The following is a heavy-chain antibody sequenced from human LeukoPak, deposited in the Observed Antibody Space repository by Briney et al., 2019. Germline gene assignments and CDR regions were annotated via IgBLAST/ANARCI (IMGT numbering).Heavy chain of an antibody. CDR2: IKQDGSEK. Sequence: GGSLRLSCAASGFTFSSKRMSWVRQAPGKGLEWVASIKQDGSEKYYVDSVKGRFTISRDNAKNSLYLQMNSLRAEDTAVYYCSRDCITTTCYADWGQGTLVTVSS. V-gene: IGHV3-7*03. J-gene: IGHJ4*02. CDR1: GFTFSSKR. D-gene: IGHD2-2*01. CDR3: SRDCITTTCYAD.